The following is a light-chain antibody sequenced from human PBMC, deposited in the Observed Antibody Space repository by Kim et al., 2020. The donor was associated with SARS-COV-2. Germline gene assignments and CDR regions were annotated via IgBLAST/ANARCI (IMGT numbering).Light chain of an antibody. CDR3: QVWDSSTVV. CDR1: NIGSKN. Sequence: VALGQAARITCGGNNIGSKNVHWYQQKPGQAPVLVIYRDSNRPSGIPERFSGSNSGNTATLTISRAQAGDEADYYCQVWDSSTVVFGGGTQLTVL. CDR2: RDS. V-gene: IGLV3-9*01. J-gene: IGLJ2*01.